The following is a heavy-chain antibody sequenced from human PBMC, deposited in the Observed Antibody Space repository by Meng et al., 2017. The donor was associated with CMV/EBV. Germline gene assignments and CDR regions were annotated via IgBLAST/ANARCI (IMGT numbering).Heavy chain of an antibody. CDR2: ISSSSSYI. D-gene: IGHD2-2*01. CDR1: GFTFSSYS. Sequence: GESLKISCAASGFTFSSYSMNWVRQAPGKGLEWVSSISSSSSYIYYADSVKGRFTISRDNAKNSLYLQMNSLRAEDTAVYYCARDRCSSTSCSYYYYGMDVWGQGTTVTVSS. CDR3: ARDRCSSTSCSYYYYGMDV. J-gene: IGHJ6*02. V-gene: IGHV3-21*01.